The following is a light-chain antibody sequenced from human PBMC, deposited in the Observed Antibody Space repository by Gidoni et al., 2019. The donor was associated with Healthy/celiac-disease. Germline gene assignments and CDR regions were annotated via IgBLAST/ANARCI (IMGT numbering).Light chain of an antibody. CDR1: ALPKQY. CDR2: KDS. V-gene: IGLV3-25*03. J-gene: IGLJ3*02. Sequence: SYELTQPPSVSVSPGQTARITCSGDALPKQYADWYQQKPGQAPVLVIYKDSERPSGIPERFSGSSSGTTVTLTISGVQAEDEADYYCQSADSSGTGVFGRGTKLTVL. CDR3: QSADSSGTGV.